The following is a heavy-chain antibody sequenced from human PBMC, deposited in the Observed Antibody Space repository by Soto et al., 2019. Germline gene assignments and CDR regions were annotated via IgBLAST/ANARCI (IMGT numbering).Heavy chain of an antibody. V-gene: IGHV3-7*01. CDR1: GFTLSSYW. CDR2: IKQDGSEK. D-gene: IGHD3-22*01. J-gene: IGHJ4*02. CDR3: ESHYCDSTRCYQVY. Sequence: PGGAPRPSFATSGFTLSSYWMSWGRPAPGKGLEWVANIKQDGSEKYYVDSVKGRFTISRDNSKNTLYLQMNSLRAEDTAVYYCESHYCDSTRCYQVYWGQGTLVTVSS.